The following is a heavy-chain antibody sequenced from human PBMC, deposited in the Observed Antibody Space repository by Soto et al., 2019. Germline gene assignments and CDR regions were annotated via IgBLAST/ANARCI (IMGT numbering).Heavy chain of an antibody. J-gene: IGHJ4*02. V-gene: IGHV4-34*01. CDR2: INHSGST. CDR3: ARTHKSLGYCSGGSCYTSCFDY. Sequence: PSETLSLTCAVYGGSFSGYYWSWIRQPPGKGLEWIGEINHSGSTNYNPSLKSRVTISVDTSKNQFSLKLSSVTAADTAVYYCARTHKSLGYCSGGSCYTSCFDYWGKGTLVTVSS. CDR1: GGSFSGYY. D-gene: IGHD2-15*01.